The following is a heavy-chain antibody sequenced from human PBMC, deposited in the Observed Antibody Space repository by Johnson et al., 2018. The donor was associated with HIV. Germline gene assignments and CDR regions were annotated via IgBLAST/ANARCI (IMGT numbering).Heavy chain of an antibody. Sequence: QVQLVESGGGVVQPGRSLRLSCAASGFNFRSYAMHWVRQAPGKGLEWVSVINSGGRTYYADSVKGRSTISRDNAKTCRDLQWNSLRVEDTALYYCVRVMGGYYSSSFGNAFDIWGQGTMVTVSS. CDR3: VRVMGGYYSSSFGNAFDI. D-gene: IGHD6-6*01. V-gene: IGHV3-NL1*01. J-gene: IGHJ3*02. CDR1: GFNFRSYA. CDR2: INSGGRT.